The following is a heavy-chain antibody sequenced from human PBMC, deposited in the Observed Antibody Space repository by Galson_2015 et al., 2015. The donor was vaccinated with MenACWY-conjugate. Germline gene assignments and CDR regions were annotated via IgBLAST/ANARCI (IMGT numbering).Heavy chain of an antibody. CDR1: GDSVSSNSAA. V-gene: IGHV6-1*01. Sequence: CAISGDSVSSNSAARNWIRQSSSRGLEWLGRTYYRSKWYNDYAVSVKSRITINPDTSKNQFSLHLNSVTPEDTAVYYCARVRGGSHNWVDPWGQGTLVTVSS. J-gene: IGHJ5*02. CDR2: TYYRSKWYN. D-gene: IGHD2-15*01. CDR3: ARVRGGSHNWVDP.